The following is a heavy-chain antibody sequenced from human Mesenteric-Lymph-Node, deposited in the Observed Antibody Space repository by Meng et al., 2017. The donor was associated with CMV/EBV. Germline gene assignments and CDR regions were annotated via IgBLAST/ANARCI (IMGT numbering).Heavy chain of an antibody. V-gene: IGHV4-39*07. J-gene: IGHJ4*02. CDR3: AGGYDFWSGSTLDY. CDR1: GGSISSSSYY. Sequence: GGSISSSSYYWGWIRQPPGKGLEWIGSIYYSGSTYYNPSLKSRVTISVDTSKNQFSLKLSSVTAADTAVYYCAGGYDFWSGSTLDYWGQGTLVTVSS. D-gene: IGHD3-3*01. CDR2: IYYSGST.